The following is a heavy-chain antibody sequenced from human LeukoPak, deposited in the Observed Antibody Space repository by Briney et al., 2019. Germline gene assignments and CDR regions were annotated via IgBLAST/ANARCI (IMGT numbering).Heavy chain of an antibody. CDR1: GFTFDNYA. CDR2: ISGSGVNT. V-gene: IGHV3-23*01. J-gene: IGHJ6*02. CDR3: ARDTSFNYGAHAMDV. Sequence: GGSLRLSCAASGFTFDNYAMKWVRQAPGKGLEWVIGISGSGVNTYYANSVKGRFTISRDNSKNTLYLQLNSLRGEDTAIYYCARDTSFNYGAHAMDVWGQGTTVTVSS. D-gene: IGHD4/OR15-4a*01.